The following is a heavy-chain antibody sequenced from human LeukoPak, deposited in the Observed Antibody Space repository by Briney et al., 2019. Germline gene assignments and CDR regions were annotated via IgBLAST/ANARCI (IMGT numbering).Heavy chain of an antibody. J-gene: IGHJ4*02. Sequence: PGGSLRLSCAASGFTVSSNYMSWVRQAPGKGLEWVSIIYSGGSTYYADSVKGRFTISRDNSKNTLYLQMNSLRAEDTAVYYCARAGVGEGFDYWGQGTLVTVSS. D-gene: IGHD1-26*01. CDR3: ARAGVGEGFDY. V-gene: IGHV3-53*01. CDR1: GFTVSSNY. CDR2: IYSGGST.